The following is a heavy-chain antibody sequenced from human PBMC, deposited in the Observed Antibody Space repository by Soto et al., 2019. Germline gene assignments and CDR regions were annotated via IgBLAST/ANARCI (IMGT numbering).Heavy chain of an antibody. D-gene: IGHD6-13*01. J-gene: IGHJ5*02. Sequence: SETLSLTCAVYGGSFSGYSWTWSRQPPGKALEWIGYIYYSGSTYYNPSLKSRVTISVDTSKNQFSLKLSSVTAADTAVYYCARVFSDSSSFFDPWGQGTLVTVST. V-gene: IGHV4-34*09. CDR3: ARVFSDSSSFFDP. CDR2: IYYSGST. CDR1: GGSFSGYS.